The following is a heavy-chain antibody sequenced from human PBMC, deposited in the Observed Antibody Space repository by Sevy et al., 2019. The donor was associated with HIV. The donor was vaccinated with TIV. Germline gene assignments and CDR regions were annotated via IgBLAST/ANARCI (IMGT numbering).Heavy chain of an antibody. Sequence: GGSRRLSFAASGFTSSNYAMSWVRQAPGKGLEGVSGLGGSGGSIYYADSVKGRFTISRDNSRNTLYLQMNSLRAEDTAVYYCAKDRIWELGDSFDVWGQGTMVTVSS. CDR1: GFTSSNYA. CDR3: AKDRIWELGDSFDV. D-gene: IGHD1-26*01. CDR2: LGGSGGSI. J-gene: IGHJ3*01. V-gene: IGHV3-23*01.